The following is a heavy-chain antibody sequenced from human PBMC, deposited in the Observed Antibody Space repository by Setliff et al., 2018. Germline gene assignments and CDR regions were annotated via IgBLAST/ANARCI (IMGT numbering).Heavy chain of an antibody. J-gene: IGHJ5*02. CDR1: GGSFSGYY. CDR2: INHSGST. D-gene: IGHD3-10*01. CDR3: ARGKGTWVLLRWFDP. Sequence: KTSETLSLTCAVYGGSFSGYYWSWIRQPPGKGLEWIGEINHSGSTNYNPSLKSRVTISVDTSKNQFSLKLSSVTAADTAVYYCARGKGTWVLLRWFDPWGQGTLVTAPQ. V-gene: IGHV4-34*01.